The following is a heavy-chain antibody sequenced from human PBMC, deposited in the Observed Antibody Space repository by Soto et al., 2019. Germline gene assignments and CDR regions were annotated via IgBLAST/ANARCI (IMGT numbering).Heavy chain of an antibody. D-gene: IGHD6-19*01. CDR3: AKGPTRHSSGVDAFDI. CDR1: FTFSSYA. CDR2: ISGSGASI. J-gene: IGHJ3*02. Sequence: EVQLLESGGGLVQPGGTLRLSCAASFTFSSYAMSWVRQAPGRGREWLSGISGSGASIFYADSVRGRFTISRDNSENTLYLQMNTLRAEDTAVYYCAKGPTRHSSGVDAFDIWGQGTMVTVS. V-gene: IGHV3-23*01.